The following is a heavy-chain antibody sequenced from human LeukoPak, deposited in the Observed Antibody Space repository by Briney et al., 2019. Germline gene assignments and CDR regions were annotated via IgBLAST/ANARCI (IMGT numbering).Heavy chain of an antibody. V-gene: IGHV1-8*01. CDR3: ARARCGSGSWDCAFDI. CDR1: GYTFTSYD. CDR2: MNPNSGNT. J-gene: IGHJ3*02. D-gene: IGHD3-22*01. Sequence: ASVKVSCKASGYTFTSYDISWVRQATGQGLEWMGWMNPNSGNTGYAQKFQGRVTMTRNTSISTAYMELSSLRSEDTAVYYCARARCGSGSWDCAFDIWGQGTMVTVSS.